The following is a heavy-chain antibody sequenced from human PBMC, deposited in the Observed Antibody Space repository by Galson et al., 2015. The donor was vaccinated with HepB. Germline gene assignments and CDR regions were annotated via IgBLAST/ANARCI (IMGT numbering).Heavy chain of an antibody. J-gene: IGHJ4*02. CDR3: ARDDYSSGWPLDY. CDR1: GFTFSDYY. Sequence: SLRLSCAASGFTFSDYYMSWIRQAPGKGLEWVSYISSSSSYTNYADSVKGRFTISRDNAKNSLYLQMNSLRAEDTAVYYCARDDYSSGWPLDYWGQGTLVTVSS. D-gene: IGHD6-19*01. CDR2: ISSSSSYT. V-gene: IGHV3-11*05.